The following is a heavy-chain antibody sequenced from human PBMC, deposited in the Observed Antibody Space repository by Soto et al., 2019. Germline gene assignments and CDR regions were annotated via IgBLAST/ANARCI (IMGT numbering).Heavy chain of an antibody. D-gene: IGHD2-15*01. CDR2: ISGGGGSS. CDR1: GFTFSSYA. V-gene: IGHV3-23*01. J-gene: IGHJ4*02. CDR3: AKGGCSGGSCYPFDY. Sequence: EVQLLESGGGLVQPGGSLRLSCAASGFTFSSYAMSWVRQAPGKGLEWVSAISGGGGSSYYADSVKGRFTISRDNSKNTLYLRMNSLRGEDTAVYYCAKGGCSGGSCYPFDYWGQGTLVTVSS.